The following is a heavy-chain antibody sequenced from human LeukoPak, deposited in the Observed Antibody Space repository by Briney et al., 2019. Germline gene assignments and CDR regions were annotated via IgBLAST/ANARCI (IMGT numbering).Heavy chain of an antibody. D-gene: IGHD3-9*01. Sequence: SETLSLTCTVSGGSISSYYWSWIRQPPGKGLEWIGYIYYSGSTNYNPSLKSRVTISVDRSKNQFSLKLSSVTAADTAVYYCARAYYDILTGHSNYYYYYGMDVWGQGTTVTVSS. CDR1: GGSISSYY. CDR2: IYYSGST. J-gene: IGHJ6*02. V-gene: IGHV4-59*12. CDR3: ARAYYDILTGHSNYYYYYGMDV.